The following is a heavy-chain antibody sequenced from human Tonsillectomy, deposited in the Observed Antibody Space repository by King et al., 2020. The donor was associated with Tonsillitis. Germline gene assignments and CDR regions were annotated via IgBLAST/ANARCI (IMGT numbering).Heavy chain of an antibody. CDR2: IYYSGST. CDR1: GGSINSYY. J-gene: IGHJ4*02. V-gene: IGHV4-59*01. CDR3: ARDKGYSSSPFAY. Sequence: VQLQESGPGLVKPSETLSLMCTVSGGSINSYYWSWIRQPPGKGLEWIGYIYYSGSTNYNPSLKSRVTISVDTSKNQFSLKLTSVTAAETAVYFCARDKGYSSSPFAYWGQGTLVTVSS. D-gene: IGHD6-13*01.